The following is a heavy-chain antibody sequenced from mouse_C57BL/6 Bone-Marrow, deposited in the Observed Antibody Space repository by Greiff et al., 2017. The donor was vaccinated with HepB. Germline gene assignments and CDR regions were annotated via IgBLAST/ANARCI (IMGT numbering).Heavy chain of an antibody. D-gene: IGHD2-1*01. Sequence: QVQLQQSGAELARPGASVKLSCKASGYTFTSYGISWVKQRTGQGLEWIGEIYPRSGNNYYNEKFKGKATLTADKSSSQAYMELRSLTSEDSAVYFCARSYGNYPYFDYWGQGTTLTVSS. CDR3: ARSYGNYPYFDY. CDR1: GYTFTSYG. CDR2: IYPRSGNN. V-gene: IGHV1-81*01. J-gene: IGHJ2*01.